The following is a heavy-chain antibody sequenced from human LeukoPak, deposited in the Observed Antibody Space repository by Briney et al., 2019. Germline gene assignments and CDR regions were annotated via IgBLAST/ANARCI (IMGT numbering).Heavy chain of an antibody. CDR2: ISSSSSTV. Sequence: GGSLRLSCAASGFTFSSYSMNWVRQAPGKGLEWVSYISSSSSTVKYADSVQGRFTISRDYSKNTLFLQMNSLRADDTAVYYCAKVGTGDLFRALDYWGQGTLVTVSS. CDR3: AKVGTGDLFRALDY. V-gene: IGHV3-48*01. J-gene: IGHJ4*02. CDR1: GFTFSSYS. D-gene: IGHD1-14*01.